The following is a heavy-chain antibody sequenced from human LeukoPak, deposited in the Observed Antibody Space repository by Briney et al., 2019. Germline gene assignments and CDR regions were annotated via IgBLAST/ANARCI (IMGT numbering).Heavy chain of an antibody. CDR1: GFTFSNYA. J-gene: IGHJ4*02. D-gene: IGHD3-22*01. CDR3: AKSWCYDSSGYYPFDY. Sequence: PGGSLRLSCAASGFTFSNYAMSWVRQAPGKGLEWVSGLSGSGASTYYADSVKGRFTISRDNSKNTLYLQMNSLRAEDTAVYYCAKSWCYDSSGYYPFDYWGQGTLVTVSS. V-gene: IGHV3-23*01. CDR2: LSGSGAST.